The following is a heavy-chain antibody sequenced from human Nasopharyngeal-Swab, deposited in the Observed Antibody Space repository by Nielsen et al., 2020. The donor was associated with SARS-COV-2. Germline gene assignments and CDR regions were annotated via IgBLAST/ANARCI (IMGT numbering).Heavy chain of an antibody. CDR2: IKQDGSEK. V-gene: IGHV3-7*01. CDR3: ARLSAYGYGLEIYYYYYYGMDV. J-gene: IGHJ6*02. D-gene: IGHD5-18*01. CDR1: GFTFSSYW. Sequence: GESLKISCAASGFTFSSYWMSWVRQAPGKGLEWVANIKQDGSEKYYVDPVKGRFTISRDNAKNSLYLQMNSLRAEDTAVYYCARLSAYGYGLEIYYYYYYGMDVWGQGTTVTVSS.